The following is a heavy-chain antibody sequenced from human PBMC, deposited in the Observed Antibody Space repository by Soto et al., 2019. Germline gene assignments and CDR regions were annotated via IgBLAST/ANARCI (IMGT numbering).Heavy chain of an antibody. CDR1: GGSISSYY. Sequence: SETLSVSRSVSGGSISSYYWSWVRQPPGKGLEWIGYIYFSGSTNYNPSLKSRVTISVDTSKNQFSLKLSSVTAADTALYYCARAWGGHVEDYWGQGTLVTVS. CDR3: ARAWGGHVEDY. V-gene: IGHV4-59*01. CDR2: IYFSGST. D-gene: IGHD3-16*01. J-gene: IGHJ4*02.